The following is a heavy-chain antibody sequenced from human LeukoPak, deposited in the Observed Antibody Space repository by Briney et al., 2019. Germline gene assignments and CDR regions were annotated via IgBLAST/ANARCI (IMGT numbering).Heavy chain of an antibody. CDR2: IYHSGST. J-gene: IGHJ4*02. Sequence: SETLSFTCAVSGGSISSGGYSWSWIRQPPGKGLEWIGYIYHSGSTYYNPSPKSRVTISVDRSKNQFSLKLSSVTAADTAVYYCASTMVRGVIITWAFDYWGQGTLVTVSS. V-gene: IGHV4-30-2*01. CDR1: GGSISSGGYS. CDR3: ASTMVRGVIITWAFDY. D-gene: IGHD3-10*01.